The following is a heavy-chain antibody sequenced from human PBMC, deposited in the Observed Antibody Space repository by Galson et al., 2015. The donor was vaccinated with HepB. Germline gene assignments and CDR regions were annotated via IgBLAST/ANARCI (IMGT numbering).Heavy chain of an antibody. D-gene: IGHD5-12*01. CDR2: IYYSGST. J-gene: IGHJ5*02. Sequence: TLSLTCTVSGGSISSSSYYWGWIRQPPGKGLEWIGSIYYSGSTYYNPSLKSRVTISVDTSKNQFSLKLSSVTAADTAAYYCARRFVVATIGHWFDPWGQGTPVTVSS. CDR3: ARRFVVATIGHWFDP. CDR1: GGSISSSSYY. V-gene: IGHV4-39*01.